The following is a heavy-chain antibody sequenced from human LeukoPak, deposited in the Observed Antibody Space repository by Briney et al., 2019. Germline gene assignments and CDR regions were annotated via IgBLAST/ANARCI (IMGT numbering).Heavy chain of an antibody. J-gene: IGHJ4*02. CDR2: ISSSGTTM. V-gene: IGHV3-48*02. CDR1: GFTFNSYS. D-gene: IGHD3-10*01. CDR3: ARSQWVRGASYYSDY. Sequence: GGSLRLSCAASGFTFNSYSMNWVRQAPGKGLEWVSYISSSGTTMYYADSVKGRFTISRDNAKNSLYLQMNSLRDEDTAVYSCARSQWVRGASYYSDYWGQGALVTVSS.